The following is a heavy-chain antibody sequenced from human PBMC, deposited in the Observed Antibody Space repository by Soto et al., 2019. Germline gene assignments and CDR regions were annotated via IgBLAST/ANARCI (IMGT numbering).Heavy chain of an antibody. J-gene: IGHJ1*01. CDR2: IWYDGSNK. CDR1: GFTFSSDG. Sequence: LRLSCAASGFTFSSDGMHWVRQAPGKGLEWVAVIWYDGSNKYYADSVKGRVTLTTDTSTSTAYMELRSLTSDDTAVYYCARVGQQVAYFQHWGQGTLVTVSS. D-gene: IGHD6-13*01. CDR3: ARVGQQVAYFQH. V-gene: IGHV3-33*01.